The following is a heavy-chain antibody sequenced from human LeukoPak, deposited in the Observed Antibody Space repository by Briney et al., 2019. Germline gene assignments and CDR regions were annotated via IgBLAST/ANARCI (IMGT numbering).Heavy chain of an antibody. CDR2: IKQDGSEK. V-gene: IGHV3-7*01. J-gene: IGHJ4*02. Sequence: GGSLRLSCAAYGFTFSSYWMSWVRQAPGKVLEWVATIKQDGSEKSYVDSVKRRFTISRDNAKISLYRQMNSLRAEDMAVYYCASLIAVAWPFDYWGQGTLVTVSS. CDR3: ASLIAVAWPFDY. CDR1: GFTFSSYW. D-gene: IGHD6-19*01.